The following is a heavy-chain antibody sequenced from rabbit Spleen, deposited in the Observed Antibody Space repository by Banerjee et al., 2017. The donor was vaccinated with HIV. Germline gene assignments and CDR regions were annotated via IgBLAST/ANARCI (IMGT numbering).Heavy chain of an antibody. V-gene: IGHV1S40*01. Sequence: QSLEESGGDLVKPGGTLTLTCTVSGFSLSSYWMCWVRQAPGKGLEWIGCINTGGSTYYASWAKGRSTISKTSSTTVTLQMTSLTAADTATYFCARGSATMTLVIIGYYLSLWGPGTLVTVS. J-gene: IGHJ4*01. CDR2: INTGGST. D-gene: IGHD2-1*01. CDR1: GFSLSSYW. CDR3: ARGSATMTLVIIGYYLSL.